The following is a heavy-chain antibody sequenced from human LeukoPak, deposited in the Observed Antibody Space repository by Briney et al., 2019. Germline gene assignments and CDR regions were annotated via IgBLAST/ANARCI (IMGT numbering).Heavy chain of an antibody. D-gene: IGHD3-9*01. J-gene: IGHJ6*03. CDR1: GFTFSSYA. CDR2: ISGSGGST. CDR3: AKEGFYYDILTGYHLPYYYFMDV. Sequence: GGSLRLSCAASGFTFSSYAMSWVRQAPGKGLEWVSAISGSGGSTYYADSVKGRFTISRDNSKNTLYLQMNSLRAEDTAVYYCAKEGFYYDILTGYHLPYYYFMDVWGKGTTVTVSS. V-gene: IGHV3-23*01.